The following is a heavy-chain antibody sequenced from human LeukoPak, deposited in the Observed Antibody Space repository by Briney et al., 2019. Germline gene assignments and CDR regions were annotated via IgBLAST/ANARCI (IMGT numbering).Heavy chain of an antibody. V-gene: IGHV3-7*01. CDR2: IKQDGSEK. CDR3: ARYFISRTLDY. Sequence: PGGTLRLSCAASGFNFNNYDMTWVRQDPGKGLEWVANIKQDGSEKYYVDSVKGRFTISRDNAKNSLYLQMNSLRAEDTAVYYCARYFISRTLDYWGQGTLVTVSS. CDR1: GFNFNNYD. J-gene: IGHJ4*02. D-gene: IGHD6-13*01.